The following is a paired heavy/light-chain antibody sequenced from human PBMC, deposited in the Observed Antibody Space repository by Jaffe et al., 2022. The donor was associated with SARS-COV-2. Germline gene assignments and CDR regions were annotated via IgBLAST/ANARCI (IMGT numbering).Light chain of an antibody. V-gene: IGKV1-39*01. CDR3: QQSYTFPIT. J-gene: IGKJ5*01. Sequence: DIQMTQSPSSLSASVGDRVTITCRASQSTGGNLNWYQQKPGKAPNLLIYSASTLQRGVPSRFSGSGSGTDFTLTISDLQPEDFAIYYCQQSYTFPITFGQGTRLEIK. CDR2: SAS. CDR1: QSTGGN.
Heavy chain of an antibody. CDR3: VRIRFGEIINHWYFDV. J-gene: IGHJ2*01. V-gene: IGHV3-7*01. Sequence: EVQLVESGGGLVQPGGSLRLSCVASGFTFSGDWMSWVRQAPGKGLEWVANIKEDGSEKFYVDSVKGRLTISRDNAKNSLSLQMNSLRVEDTAVYFCVRIRFGEIINHWYFDVWGRGTLVAVSS. D-gene: IGHD3-10*01. CDR2: IKEDGSEK. CDR1: GFTFSGDW.